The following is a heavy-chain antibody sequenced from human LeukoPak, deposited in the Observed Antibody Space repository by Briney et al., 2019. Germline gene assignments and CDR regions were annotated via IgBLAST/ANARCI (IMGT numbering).Heavy chain of an antibody. J-gene: IGHJ4*02. CDR1: GFTFSSYA. CDR2: ISGSGGST. Sequence: GGSLRLSCAASGFTFSSYAMSWVRQAPGKGLEWVSAISGSGGSTYHADSVKGRFTISRDNSKNTLYLQMNSLRAEDTAVYYCAKTYYGSGLPDYYFDYWGQGTLVTVSS. CDR3: AKTYYGSGLPDYYFDY. V-gene: IGHV3-23*01. D-gene: IGHD3-10*01.